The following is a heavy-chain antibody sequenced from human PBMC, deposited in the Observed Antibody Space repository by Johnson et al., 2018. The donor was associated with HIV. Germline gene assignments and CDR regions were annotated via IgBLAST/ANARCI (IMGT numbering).Heavy chain of an antibody. CDR1: GFTFSSYA. J-gene: IGHJ3*02. D-gene: IGHD5-12*01. CDR3: ARGQTAYSGYDVPLDI. V-gene: IGHV3-30-3*01. Sequence: VHLVESGGGVVQPGRSLRLSCAASGFTFSSYAMHWVRQAPGKGLEWVAVISYDGSNKYYADSVKGRFTISRDNANSSLYLQMNSLRVEDTAVYYCARGQTAYSGYDVPLDIWGQGTMVTVSS. CDR2: ISYDGSNK.